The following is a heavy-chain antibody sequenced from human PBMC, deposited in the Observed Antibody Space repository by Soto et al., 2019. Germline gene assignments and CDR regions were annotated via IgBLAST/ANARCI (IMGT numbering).Heavy chain of an antibody. J-gene: IGHJ4*02. V-gene: IGHV4-34*01. D-gene: IGHD6-19*01. CDR1: GGSISDYY. Sequence: SETLSLTCTVSGGSISDYYWSWIRQPPGKGLEWIGGINHSGSTSYNPSLKSRVTMSVDTSKNQFSLKLSSVTAADTAVYYCAREEQWLVFLRGVLDYWGQGTPVTVSS. CDR3: AREEQWLVFLRGVLDY. CDR2: INHSGST.